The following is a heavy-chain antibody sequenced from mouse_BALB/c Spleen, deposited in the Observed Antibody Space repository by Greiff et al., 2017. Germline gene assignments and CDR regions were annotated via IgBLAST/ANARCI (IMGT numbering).Heavy chain of an antibody. D-gene: IGHD1-1*01. V-gene: IGHV3-1*02. Sequence: EVKLMESGPDLVKPSQSLSLTCTVTGYSITSGYSWHWIRQSPGNQLEWMGYIHYSGSTNYNPSLKSRISITRDTSTNQFFLQLNSVTTEDTATYYCATHGFYAMDYWGQGTSVTVSS. CDR2: IHYSGST. CDR3: ATHGFYAMDY. J-gene: IGHJ4*01. CDR1: GYSITSGYS.